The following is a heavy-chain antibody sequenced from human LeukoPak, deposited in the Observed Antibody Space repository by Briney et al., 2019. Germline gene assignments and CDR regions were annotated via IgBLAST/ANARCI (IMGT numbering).Heavy chain of an antibody. CDR3: ARQEYCSGGSCYTWFDP. J-gene: IGHJ5*02. D-gene: IGHD2-15*01. CDR2: IYPADSDI. V-gene: IGHV5-51*01. CDR1: GYSINNYW. Sequence: GESLKVSCKGSGYSINNYWIGWVRQMPGKGLEWMGIIYPADSDIRYSPSFQGQVTISADKSISTAYLQWSSLKASDTAMYYCARQEYCSGGSCYTWFDPWGQGTLVTVSS.